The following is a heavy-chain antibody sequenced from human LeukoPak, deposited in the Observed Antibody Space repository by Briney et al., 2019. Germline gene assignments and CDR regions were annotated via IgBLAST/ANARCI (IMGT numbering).Heavy chain of an antibody. Sequence: PGGSLRLSCAASGFTFSSYSMNWVRQAPGKGLEWVSSISSSSSYTYYADSVKGRFTISRDNAKNSLYLQMNSLRAEDTAVYYCARERQITMIVPDYFDYWGQGTLVTVSS. J-gene: IGHJ4*02. CDR1: GFTFSSYS. CDR3: ARERQITMIVPDYFDY. D-gene: IGHD3-22*01. V-gene: IGHV3-21*01. CDR2: ISSSSSYT.